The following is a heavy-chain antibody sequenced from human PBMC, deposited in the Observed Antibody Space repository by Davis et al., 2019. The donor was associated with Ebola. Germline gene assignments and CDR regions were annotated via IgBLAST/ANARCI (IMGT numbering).Heavy chain of an antibody. CDR2: LNSAGRR. CDR1: GFTVRNSY. V-gene: IGHV3-53*01. Sequence: GESLKISCAASGFTVRNSYMTWVRQAPGKGLEWVSDLNSAGRRDYAENVKGRFAVSRDSSKNIVYLEMNNLRADDTAVYYCARAGYYYDNGHNAFDVWGQGTRVTVSS. D-gene: IGHD3-22*01. J-gene: IGHJ3*01. CDR3: ARAGYYYDNGHNAFDV.